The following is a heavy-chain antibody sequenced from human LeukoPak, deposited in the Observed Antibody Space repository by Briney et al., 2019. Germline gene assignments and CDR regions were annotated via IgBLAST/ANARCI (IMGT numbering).Heavy chain of an antibody. CDR1: GFTFSSHG. D-gene: IGHD2-2*02. J-gene: IGHJ4*02. Sequence: GGSLRLSCAASGFTFSSHGMHWVRQAPGKGLEWVAFIRYDARNKYYADSVKGRFTISRDNSKNTLYLQMNSLRAEDTAVYYCAKSGDIVIVPAAITSFLDYWGQGTLVSVSS. CDR2: IRYDARNK. CDR3: AKSGDIVIVPAAITSFLDY. V-gene: IGHV3-30*02.